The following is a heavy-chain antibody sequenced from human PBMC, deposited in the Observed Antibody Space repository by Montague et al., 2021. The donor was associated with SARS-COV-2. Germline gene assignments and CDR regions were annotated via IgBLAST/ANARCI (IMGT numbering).Heavy chain of an antibody. CDR1: GFTFSSYE. V-gene: IGHV3-48*03. Sequence: SLRLSCAASGFTFSSYEMNWVRQAPGKGLEWVSYISSSGSTIYYADSLKGRFTISRDNAKNSLYLHMNSLRAEDTAIYYCASDSGIEIPNYYYSMDVWGQGTTVTVS. CDR3: ASDSGIEIPNYYYSMDV. J-gene: IGHJ6*02. D-gene: IGHD5-24*01. CDR2: ISSSGSTI.